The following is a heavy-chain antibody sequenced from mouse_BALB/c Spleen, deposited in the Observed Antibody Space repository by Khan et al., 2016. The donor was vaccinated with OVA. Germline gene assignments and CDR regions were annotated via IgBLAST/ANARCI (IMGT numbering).Heavy chain of an antibody. CDR3: TRFHGGY. CDR2: INTYTGEP. V-gene: IGHV9-3-1*01. J-gene: IGHJ2*01. Sequence: QFHLVPSGPELKKPGETVKISCKASGYTFTNYVMNWVKQSPGKGLKWMGWINTYTGEPTYADDFMGRFAFSLETSVSTAYLQINSLKYEDTATYFCTRFHGGYWGQGTTLTVSS. CDR1: GYTFTNYV.